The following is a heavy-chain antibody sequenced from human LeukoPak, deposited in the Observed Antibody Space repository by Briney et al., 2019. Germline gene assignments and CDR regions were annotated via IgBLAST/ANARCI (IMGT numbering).Heavy chain of an antibody. V-gene: IGHV4-34*01. CDR1: GESLSKYY. Sequence: SETLSLTCAVYGESLSKYYWTWIRQSPGKGLEWSGEINHRGSTNLNPSLKSRVTLSVDTSKHQFSLKLTSVTAADAAVYYCASSVGSTDYWGQGTLVTVSS. CDR3: ASSVGSTDY. J-gene: IGHJ4*02. CDR2: INHRGST. D-gene: IGHD1-26*01.